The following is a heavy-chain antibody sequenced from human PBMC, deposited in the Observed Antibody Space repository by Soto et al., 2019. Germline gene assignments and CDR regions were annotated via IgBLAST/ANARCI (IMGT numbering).Heavy chain of an antibody. Sequence: ASVKVSCKVSGYTLTELSMHWVRQAPGKGLEWMGGFDPEDGETIYAQKFQGRVTMTEDTSTDTAYMELSSLRSEDTAVYYCATSSNVFTDACDFWSGISVGGMDVWGHGTTVTVSS. CDR1: GYTLTELS. CDR3: ATSSNVFTDACDFWSGISVGGMDV. D-gene: IGHD3-3*01. V-gene: IGHV1-24*01. CDR2: FDPEDGET. J-gene: IGHJ6*02.